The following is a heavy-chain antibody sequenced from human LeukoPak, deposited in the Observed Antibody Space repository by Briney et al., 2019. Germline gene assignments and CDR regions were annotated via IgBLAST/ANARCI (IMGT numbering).Heavy chain of an antibody. CDR1: GFTFSSYE. CDR3: TRDIGRLRGDAFGI. V-gene: IGHV3-64*01. CDR2: ISGNGRST. Sequence: GGSLRLSCAASGFTFSSYEMNWVRQAPGKGLEYVSGISGNGRSTFYANSVKGRFTVSRDNSKDTLYLQMGSLRAEDMAVYYCTRDIGRLRGDAFGIWGQGTMVTVSS. J-gene: IGHJ3*02. D-gene: IGHD2-15*01.